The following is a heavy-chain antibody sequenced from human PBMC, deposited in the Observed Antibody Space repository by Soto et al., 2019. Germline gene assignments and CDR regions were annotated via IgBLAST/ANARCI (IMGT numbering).Heavy chain of an antibody. CDR2: IWYDGSNK. V-gene: IGHV3-33*01. CDR3: ARDSSPTYYYYYGMDV. D-gene: IGHD6-6*01. CDR1: GFTFSSYG. J-gene: IGHJ6*02. Sequence: QVQLVESGGGVVQPGRSLRLSCAASGFTFSSYGMHWVRQAPGKGLEWVAVIWYDGSNKYYADSVKGRFTISRDNSKNTLYRQMNSLRAEDTAVYYCARDSSPTYYYYYGMDVWGQGTTVTVSS.